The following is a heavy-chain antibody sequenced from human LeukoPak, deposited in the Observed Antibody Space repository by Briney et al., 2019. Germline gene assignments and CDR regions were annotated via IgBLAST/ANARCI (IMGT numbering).Heavy chain of an antibody. J-gene: IGHJ3*01. CDR3: ARKGGDDAFDF. Sequence: PSETLSLTCTVSGGSISSSSHYWGWIRQPPGKGLEWIGSIYYSGSSYYNPSLKSRVTMSIDTSKNQFSLKLTSVTAADTAVYYCARKGGDDAFDFWGQGTMVTVSS. D-gene: IGHD7-27*01. V-gene: IGHV4-39*07. CDR1: GGSISSSSHY. CDR2: IYYSGSS.